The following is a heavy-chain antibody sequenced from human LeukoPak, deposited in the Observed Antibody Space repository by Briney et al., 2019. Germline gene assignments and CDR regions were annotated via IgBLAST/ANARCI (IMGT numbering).Heavy chain of an antibody. CDR2: INHSGGT. J-gene: IGHJ4*02. D-gene: IGHD3-22*01. CDR1: GGSFSGYY. CDR3: ARAGRYYYDSSGYHDY. V-gene: IGHV4-34*01. Sequence: PSETLSLTCAVYGGSFSGYYWSWIRQPPGKGLEWIGEINHSGGTNYNPSLKSRVTISVDTSKNQFSLKLSSVTAADTAVYYCARAGRYYYDSSGYHDYWGQGALVTVSS.